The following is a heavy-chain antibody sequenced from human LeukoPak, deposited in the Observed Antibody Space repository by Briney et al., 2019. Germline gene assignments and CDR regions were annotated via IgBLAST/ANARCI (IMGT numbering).Heavy chain of an antibody. V-gene: IGHV3-23*01. CDR2: ISGSGGST. CDR3: AKYGRPTGAPYYFDS. J-gene: IGHJ4*02. CDR1: GFSFSNYA. D-gene: IGHD7-27*01. Sequence: GGSLRLSCVPSGFSFSNYAMSWVRQAPGKGLEWVSSISGSGGSTHYADSVKGRFTISRDKTKNTLYLQMNSLRAEDTAVYHCAKYGRPTGAPYYFDSWGQGTLVTVSS.